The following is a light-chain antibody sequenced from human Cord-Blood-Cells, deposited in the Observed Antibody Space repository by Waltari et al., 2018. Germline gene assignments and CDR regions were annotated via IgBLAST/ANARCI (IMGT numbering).Light chain of an antibody. CDR2: RAS. Sequence: IVMTQSPDSLAVSLGERATINCKSSQSVLYSSNKTNYLAWYQQKPGPPPKLLIFRASTRESGVPARFSGSGSGTDFSLTISSLQAEDVAVYYGQQYYSTPYTFGQGTKLEIK. J-gene: IGKJ2*01. V-gene: IGKV4-1*01. CDR1: QSVLYSSNKTNY. CDR3: QQYYSTPYT.